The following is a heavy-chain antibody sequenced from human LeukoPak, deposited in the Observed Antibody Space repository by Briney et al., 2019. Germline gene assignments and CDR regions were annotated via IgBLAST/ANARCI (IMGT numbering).Heavy chain of an antibody. CDR1: RYTFTGWY. Sequence: ASVTVSCMPSRYTFTGWYMHELRQAPGQGLEWMGWINPNSGGTNYAQKFQGRVTMTRDTSISTAYMELSRLRSDDTAGYYCAIDLTVDVDYWGQGTLVTVSS. CDR3: AIDLTVDVDY. D-gene: IGHD6-19*01. V-gene: IGHV1-2*02. CDR2: INPNSGGT. J-gene: IGHJ4*02.